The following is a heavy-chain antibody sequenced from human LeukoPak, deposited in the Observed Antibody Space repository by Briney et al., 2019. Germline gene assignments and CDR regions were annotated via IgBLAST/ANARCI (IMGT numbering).Heavy chain of an antibody. CDR2: ISADGGST. J-gene: IGHJ4*02. V-gene: IGHV3-64*01. Sequence: GGSLRLSCAASGFMFSNYDMHWVRQAPGKGLEYVSHISADGGSTYYAISVKGRSTISRDNSKNALYLQMGSLRAEDMAVYYCAGGRGYIYGSDYWGQGTLVTVSS. D-gene: IGHD5-18*01. CDR3: AGGRGYIYGSDY. CDR1: GFMFSNYD.